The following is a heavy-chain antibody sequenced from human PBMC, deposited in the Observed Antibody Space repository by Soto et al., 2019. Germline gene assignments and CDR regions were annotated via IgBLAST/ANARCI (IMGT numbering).Heavy chain of an antibody. V-gene: IGHV3-74*01. CDR2: INSGGTRV. D-gene: IGHD2-2*01. CDR3: ARDDCSVTSCFVGGTH. CDR1: GFIFTDHW. J-gene: IGHJ4*02. Sequence: EVHLAESGGGLVQPGGSLRLSCVASGFIFTDHWMHWVRQAPGKALVWVARINSGGTRVNYADFVKGRFTISRDNAQETLYRQRTSLGVDDTAVYYIARDDCSVTSCFVGGTHWGQGTLVTVS.